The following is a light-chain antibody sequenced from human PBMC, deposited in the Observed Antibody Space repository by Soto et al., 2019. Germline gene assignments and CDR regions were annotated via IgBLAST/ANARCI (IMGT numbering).Light chain of an antibody. CDR2: DAS. Sequence: EIVLTQSPATLSLSPGERGTLSCRASQSVSNYLAWYQQKPGQAPRLLIYDASSRAAGIPARFTGSGSGTDFTLTISSLEPEDFAVYHCQQRSNWPSITFGQGTRLEIK. CDR1: QSVSNY. J-gene: IGKJ5*01. CDR3: QQRSNWPSIT. V-gene: IGKV3-11*01.